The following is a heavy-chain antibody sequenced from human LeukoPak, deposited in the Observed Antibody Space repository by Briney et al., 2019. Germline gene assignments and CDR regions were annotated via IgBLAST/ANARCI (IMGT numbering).Heavy chain of an antibody. V-gene: IGHV3-48*04. J-gene: IGHJ4*02. CDR2: ITNSGSSI. CDR1: GFTLSSYS. D-gene: IGHD3-9*01. Sequence: GGSLRLSCAASGFTLSSYSMNWVRQAPGKGPEWVSYITNSGSSIYYADSVKGRFTISRDNAKNSLYLQMNSLRAEDTAVYYCVRGVHYDILTGYPYYLDYWGQGTLVTVSS. CDR3: VRGVHYDILTGYPYYLDY.